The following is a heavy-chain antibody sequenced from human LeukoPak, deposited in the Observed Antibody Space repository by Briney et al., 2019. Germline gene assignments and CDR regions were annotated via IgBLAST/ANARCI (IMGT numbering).Heavy chain of an antibody. Sequence: PGGSLRLSYAASGFTFSSYAMSWVRQAPGKGLEWVSAMGGSGGSTYYADSVKGRFTISRDNSKNTLYLQMNSLRAEDTAVYYCAKVDSSGYYEIFDYWGQGTLVTVSS. V-gene: IGHV3-23*01. CDR3: AKVDSSGYYEIFDY. J-gene: IGHJ4*02. CDR1: GFTFSSYA. CDR2: MGGSGGST. D-gene: IGHD3-22*01.